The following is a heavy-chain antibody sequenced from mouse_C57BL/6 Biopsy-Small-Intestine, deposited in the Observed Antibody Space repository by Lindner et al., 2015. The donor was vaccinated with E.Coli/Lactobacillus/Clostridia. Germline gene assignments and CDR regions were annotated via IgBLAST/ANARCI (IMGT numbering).Heavy chain of an antibody. CDR1: GFNIKDFY. V-gene: IGHV14-2*01. CDR3: AGVFAY. Sequence: VQLQESGPELVKPGASVKLSCTASGFNIKDFYMHWVRQRTDQGLEWIGRTDPEDGETEYAPKFQGKATVTTDTSSNTVYLQFSSLTSEDTAVYYCAGVFAYWGQGTLVTVSA. J-gene: IGHJ3*01. CDR2: TDPEDGET.